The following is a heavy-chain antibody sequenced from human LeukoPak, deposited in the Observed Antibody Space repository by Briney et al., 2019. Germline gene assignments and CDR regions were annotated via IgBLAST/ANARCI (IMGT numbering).Heavy chain of an antibody. CDR2: INPNSGGT. V-gene: IGHV1-2*02. D-gene: IGHD1-26*01. CDR1: GYTFTGYY. J-gene: IGHJ4*02. Sequence: GASVKVSCKASGYTFTGYYMHWVRQAPGQGLEWMGWINPNSGGTNYAQKFQGRVTMTRDTSISTAYMELSRLRSDDTAVYYCARGLVGAKIRHYFDYWGQGTLLTVSS. CDR3: ARGLVGAKIRHYFDY.